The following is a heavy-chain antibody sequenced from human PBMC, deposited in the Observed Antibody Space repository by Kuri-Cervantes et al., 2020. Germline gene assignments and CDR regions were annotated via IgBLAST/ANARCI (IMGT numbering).Heavy chain of an antibody. J-gene: IGHJ4*02. D-gene: IGHD3-22*01. CDR2: IYHSGST. V-gene: IGHV4-30-2*01. Sequence: SETLSLTCAVSGGSISSGGYSWSWIRQPPGKGLEWIGYIYHSGSTYYNPSLKSRVTISVDRSKNQFSLKLSSVTAADTAVYYCARGGWDSSGYWGYWGQGTLVTVSS. CDR3: ARGGWDSSGYWGY. CDR1: GGSISSGGYS.